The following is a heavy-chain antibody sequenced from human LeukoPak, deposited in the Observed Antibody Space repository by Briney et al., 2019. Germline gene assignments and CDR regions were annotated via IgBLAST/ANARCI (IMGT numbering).Heavy chain of an antibody. D-gene: IGHD3-22*01. CDR1: GYTFTSYA. CDR2: INAGNGNT. V-gene: IGHV1-3*01. Sequence: ASVKVSCKASGYTFTSYAMHWVRQAPGQRPEWMGWINAGNGNTKYSQKFQGRVTITRDTSASTAYMELSSLRSEDTAVYYCAREELYYDSSGYYYNYWGQGTLVTVSS. CDR3: AREELYYDSSGYYYNY. J-gene: IGHJ4*02.